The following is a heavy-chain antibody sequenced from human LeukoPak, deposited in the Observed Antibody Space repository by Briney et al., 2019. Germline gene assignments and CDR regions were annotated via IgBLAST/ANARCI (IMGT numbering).Heavy chain of an antibody. CDR3: ARAPSEIGGYYPEYFRH. J-gene: IGHJ1*01. D-gene: IGHD3-22*01. CDR2: IKSVGST. V-gene: IGHV3-74*01. CDR1: GFTFSTYW. Sequence: GGSLILSCAASGFTFSTYWMHWVRQAPGKGLVWVSRIKSVGSTNYADSVKGRFTISSDNAKKPVSMQMNSLRPEDTVVYYCARAPSEIGGYYPEYFRHWGQGNLVTVSS.